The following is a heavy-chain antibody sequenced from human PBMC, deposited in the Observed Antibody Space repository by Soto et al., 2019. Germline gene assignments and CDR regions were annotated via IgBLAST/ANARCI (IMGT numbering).Heavy chain of an antibody. J-gene: IGHJ6*02. Sequence: QVQLVQSGAEVTKPGASVKVSCKASGYTFTSYYIHWVRQAPGQGLEWMGMINPSGGSTTYTQKFQGRVPMTRDTSTITVYMELSSLTSEDTAVYYCARAAAAGHGRRRDVCGQGTTVAVSS. CDR1: GYTFTSYY. CDR2: INPSGGST. D-gene: IGHD6-13*01. V-gene: IGHV1-46*01. CDR3: ARAAAAGHGRRRDV.